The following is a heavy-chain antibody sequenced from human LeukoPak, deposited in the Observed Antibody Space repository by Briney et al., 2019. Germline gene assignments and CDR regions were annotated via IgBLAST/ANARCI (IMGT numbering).Heavy chain of an antibody. J-gene: IGHJ5*02. D-gene: IGHD6-19*01. V-gene: IGHV3-7*03. CDR3: ARERYSSGWYIIDP. CDR2: IKQYGSEK. Sequence: GGSLRLSCAASGFTFSSYWMSWVRQAPGKGLEAVANIKQYGSEKYYVDSVKGRFTISRDNAKNSLYLQMNRLRAEDTAVYYCARERYSSGWYIIDPWGQGTLVTVSS. CDR1: GFTFSSYW.